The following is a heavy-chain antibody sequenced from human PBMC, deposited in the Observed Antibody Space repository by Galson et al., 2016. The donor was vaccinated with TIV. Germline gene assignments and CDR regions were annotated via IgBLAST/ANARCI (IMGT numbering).Heavy chain of an antibody. D-gene: IGHD6-13*01. Sequence: SLRLSCAASGFTFRSYAMSWVRQAPGKGLEWVSVISGGGGSTIYTDSVKGRFTISRDNSKSTLYLQMNSLRVEDTGSYYCATSWGNIAAAGRNWFDPWGQGTTVTVSS. CDR2: ISGGGGST. J-gene: IGHJ5*01. CDR1: GFTFRSYA. V-gene: IGHV3-23*01. CDR3: ATSWGNIAAAGRNWFDP.